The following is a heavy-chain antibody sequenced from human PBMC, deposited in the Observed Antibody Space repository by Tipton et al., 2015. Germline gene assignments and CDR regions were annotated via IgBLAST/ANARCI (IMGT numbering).Heavy chain of an antibody. CDR2: IYYSGST. CDR3: ARGDDSTAMATGFDY. V-gene: IGHV4-61*01. CDR1: AYSISSDYY. J-gene: IGHJ4*02. Sequence: TLSLTCAVSAYSISSDYYWSWIRQSPGEGLEWIGYIYYSGSTNYNPSLRSRVAMSMDTSKNQFSLKLSSVIAADTAFYYCARGDDSTAMATGFDYWGQGLLVTVSS. D-gene: IGHD5-18*01.